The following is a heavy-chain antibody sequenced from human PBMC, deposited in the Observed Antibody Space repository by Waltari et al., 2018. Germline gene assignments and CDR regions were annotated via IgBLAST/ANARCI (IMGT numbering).Heavy chain of an antibody. D-gene: IGHD2-8*02. V-gene: IGHV6-1*01. CDR2: TYYRSKWYN. Sequence: QVQLQQSGPGLVKPSQTLSLTCAISGDSVSSNSASWHWIRQSPSRGLEWLGRTYYRSKWYNDYAVSVKSRITINPDTSKNQFSLQLNSVTPEDTAVYYCARDGVYWAEDYYYGMDVWGQGTTVTVSS. CDR1: GDSVSSNSAS. J-gene: IGHJ6*02. CDR3: ARDGVYWAEDYYYGMDV.